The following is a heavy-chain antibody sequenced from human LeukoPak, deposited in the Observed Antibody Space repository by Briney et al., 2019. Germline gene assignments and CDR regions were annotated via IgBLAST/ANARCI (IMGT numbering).Heavy chain of an antibody. Sequence: ASVKVSCKASGYTFTGYYMHWVRQAPGQGLEWMGWMNPNSGNTGYAQKFQSRVTMTRDTSISAAYMELSRLRSDDTAVYYCARDERYDSSGYPFDYWGQGTLVTVSS. J-gene: IGHJ4*02. CDR3: ARDERYDSSGYPFDY. D-gene: IGHD3-22*01. V-gene: IGHV1-2*02. CDR1: GYTFTGYY. CDR2: MNPNSGNT.